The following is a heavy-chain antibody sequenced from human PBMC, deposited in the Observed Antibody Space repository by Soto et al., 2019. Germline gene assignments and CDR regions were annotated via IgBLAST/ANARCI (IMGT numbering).Heavy chain of an antibody. D-gene: IGHD1-26*01. Sequence: QEQLVESGGGVVQPGRSLRLSCAASRFTLSHFYMHWVRQAPGKGLEWVAVVWYDGNSKYYADSVNGRFTVSRDDSENTVSLQMNSLRAEDTAVYYCAKGLLAIVGTTLPRDAFNIWGQGTMVTVSS. CDR2: VWYDGNSK. V-gene: IGHV3-33*06. CDR1: RFTLSHFY. CDR3: AKGLLAIVGTTLPRDAFNI. J-gene: IGHJ3*02.